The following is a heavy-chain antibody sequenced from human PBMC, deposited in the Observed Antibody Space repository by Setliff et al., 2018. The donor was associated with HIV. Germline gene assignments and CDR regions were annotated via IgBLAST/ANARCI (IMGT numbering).Heavy chain of an antibody. D-gene: IGHD3-10*01. CDR1: GYTFTYYA. CDR3: ARDPGRRAPTYYYMDV. CDR2: INTNTGNP. J-gene: IGHJ6*03. V-gene: IGHV7-4-1*02. Sequence: VKVSCKASGYTFTYYAMNWVRQAPGQGLEWMGWINTNTGNPTYAQDFTGRFVFSLDTSVSTAYLQISSLKAEDTAVYYCARDPGRRAPTYYYMDVWGKGTTVTVS.